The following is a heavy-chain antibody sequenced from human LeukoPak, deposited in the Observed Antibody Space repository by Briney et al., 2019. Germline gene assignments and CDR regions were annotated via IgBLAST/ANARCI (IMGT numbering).Heavy chain of an antibody. Sequence: GESLKISCKGSGYSFTSYWIGWVRQMPGKGLEWMGIIYPGDSHTKYSPSFQGQVTISADKSISTAYLQWSSLKASDTAMYYRARHAGSGYGYDILTGYYYYFDYWGQGTLVTVSS. V-gene: IGHV5-51*01. J-gene: IGHJ4*02. D-gene: IGHD3-9*01. CDR1: GYSFTSYW. CDR3: ARHAGSGYGYDILTGYYYYFDY. CDR2: IYPGDSHT.